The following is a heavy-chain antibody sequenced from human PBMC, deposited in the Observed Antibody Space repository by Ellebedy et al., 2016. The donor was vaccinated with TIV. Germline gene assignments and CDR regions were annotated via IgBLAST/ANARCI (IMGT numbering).Heavy chain of an antibody. D-gene: IGHD4-23*01. Sequence: SETLSLXXTVSGGSISSSSYYWGWIRQPPGKGLEWIGSIYYSGSTYYNPSLKSRVTISVDTSKNQFSLKLSSVTAADTAVYYCARRKGYGGNSDWFNPWGRGTLVTVSS. CDR2: IYYSGST. CDR1: GGSISSSSYY. CDR3: ARRKGYGGNSDWFNP. V-gene: IGHV4-39*01. J-gene: IGHJ5*02.